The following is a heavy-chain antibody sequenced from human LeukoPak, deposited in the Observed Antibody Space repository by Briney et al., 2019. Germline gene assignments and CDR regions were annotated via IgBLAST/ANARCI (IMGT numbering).Heavy chain of an antibody. V-gene: IGHV4-34*01. CDR2: INHSGST. Sequence: SETLSLTCAVYGGSFSSYYWSWIRQPPGKGLEWIGEINHSGSTNYNPSLKSRVTISVDTSKNQFSLKLSSVTAADTAVYYCARGLGYSYGYSPLRWFDPWGQGTLVTVSS. CDR1: GGSFSSYY. J-gene: IGHJ5*02. D-gene: IGHD5-18*01. CDR3: ARGLGYSYGYSPLRWFDP.